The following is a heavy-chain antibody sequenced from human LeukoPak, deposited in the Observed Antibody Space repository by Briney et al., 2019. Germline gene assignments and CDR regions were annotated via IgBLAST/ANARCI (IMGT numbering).Heavy chain of an antibody. J-gene: IGHJ4*02. V-gene: IGHV1-18*01. CDR2: ISAYNGKI. CDR1: GYTFTSYG. Sequence: AASVKVSCKASGYTFTSYGISWVRQAPGQGLEWMGWISAYNGKINYAQNLQGRVTMTTDTSTSTAYMELRSLRSDDTAVYYCARVVYYDFWSGYLDYWGQGTLVTVSS. D-gene: IGHD3-3*01. CDR3: ARVVYYDFWSGYLDY.